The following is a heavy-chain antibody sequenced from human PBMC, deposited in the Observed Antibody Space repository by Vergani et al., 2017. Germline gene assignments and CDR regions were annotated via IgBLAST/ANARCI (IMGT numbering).Heavy chain of an antibody. CDR3: ARARCSEAFYMYNRLDS. J-gene: IGHJ5*01. Sequence: DVHLAESGGGFFQPWGSLRLFCSASGFSFNSYWMHWVRQVPGKGLLWVSRIKSDGSITAYADSVKGRFTISRDNAQNTLYLQMNSLRVEDTGIYYCARARCSEAFYMYNRLDSWGQGTLVTVSS. V-gene: IGHV3-74*03. CDR1: GFSFNSYW. CDR2: IKSDGSIT. D-gene: IGHD2-15*01.